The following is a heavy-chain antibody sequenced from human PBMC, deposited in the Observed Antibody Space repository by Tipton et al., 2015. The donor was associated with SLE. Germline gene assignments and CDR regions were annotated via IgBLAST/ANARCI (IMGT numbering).Heavy chain of an antibody. V-gene: IGHV4-38-2*02. CDR2: IYHSGST. CDR1: GYSISSGYY. J-gene: IGHJ5*02. D-gene: IGHD3-16*01. CDR3: ARDPQTYHNFWGAYHWFDP. Sequence: TLSLTCTVSGYSISSGYYWGWIRQPPGKGLEWIGSIYHSGSTYYNPSLKSRVTISVDTSKNQFSLKLSSVTAADTAVYYCARDPQTYHNFWGAYHWFDPWGQGTLVTVSS.